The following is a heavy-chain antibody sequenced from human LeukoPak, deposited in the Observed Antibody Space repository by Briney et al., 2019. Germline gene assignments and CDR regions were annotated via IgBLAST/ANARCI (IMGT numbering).Heavy chain of an antibody. J-gene: IGHJ4*02. Sequence: ASVKVSCKASGGTFSSYAISWVRQAPGQGLEWMGRIIPILGIANYAQKFQGRVTITADKSTSTAYMKLSSLRSEDTAVYYCARGGYYDSSGYSDYWGQGTLVTVSS. D-gene: IGHD3-22*01. V-gene: IGHV1-69*04. CDR3: ARGGYYDSSGYSDY. CDR1: GGTFSSYA. CDR2: IIPILGIA.